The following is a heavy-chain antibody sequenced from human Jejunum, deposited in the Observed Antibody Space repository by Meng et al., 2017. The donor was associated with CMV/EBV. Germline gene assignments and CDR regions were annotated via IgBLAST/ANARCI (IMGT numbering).Heavy chain of an antibody. D-gene: IGHD1-26*01. CDR3: VRGPGASTREGFDH. CDR1: GGSINNYY. CDR2: FYSSDTY. J-gene: IGHJ4*02. Sequence: QGQLPDSGPGLVKPSETLSLPCTVSGGSINNYYWSWIRQSAGKGLEWIGRFYSSDTYNYHPSLNSRVTMSLDTSKKQFSLILSSVTAADTARYYCVRGPGASTREGFDHWGLGTLVTVSS. V-gene: IGHV4-4*07.